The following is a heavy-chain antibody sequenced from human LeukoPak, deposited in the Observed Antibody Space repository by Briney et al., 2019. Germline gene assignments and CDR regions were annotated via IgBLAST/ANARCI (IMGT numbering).Heavy chain of an antibody. CDR1: GFTFSSYS. D-gene: IGHD4-17*01. CDR3: ARDPYGDYAGFDY. CDR2: ISSSSSYI. V-gene: IGHV3-21*01. Sequence: PGGSLRLSCAASGFTFSSYSMNWVRQAPGKGLEWVSSISSSSSYIYYADSVKGRFTISRDNAKNSLYLQMNSLRAEDTAVYYCARDPYGDYAGFDYWGQGTLVTVSS. J-gene: IGHJ4*02.